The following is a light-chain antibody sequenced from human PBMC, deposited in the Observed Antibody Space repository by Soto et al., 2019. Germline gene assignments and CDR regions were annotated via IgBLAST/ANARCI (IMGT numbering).Light chain of an antibody. V-gene: IGKV1-9*01. CDR2: TAS. CDR3: QQLDSYPRT. Sequence: DIQLTESPSFLASCVGDRVSISCRARQGISSYLAWYQLKPGKAPKPLISTASSLQSGVPSRFSGSGPGTEFTLTISSLQPEDFATYYCQQLDSYPRTFGQGTKVDIK. J-gene: IGKJ1*01. CDR1: QGISSY.